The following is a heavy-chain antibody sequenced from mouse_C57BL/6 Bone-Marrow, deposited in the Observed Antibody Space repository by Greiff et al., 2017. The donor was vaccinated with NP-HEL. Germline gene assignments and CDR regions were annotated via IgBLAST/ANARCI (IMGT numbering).Heavy chain of an antibody. CDR2: ISYDGSN. D-gene: IGHD1-1*01. J-gene: IGHJ3*01. Sequence: EVHLVESGPGLVKPSQSLSLTCSVTGYSITSGYYWNWIRQFPGNKLEWMGYISYDGSNNYNPSLKNRISITRDTSKNQFFLKLNSVTTEDTATYYCAGDQGDYGTAWFAYWGQGTLVTVSA. V-gene: IGHV3-6*01. CDR1: GYSITSGYY. CDR3: AGDQGDYGTAWFAY.